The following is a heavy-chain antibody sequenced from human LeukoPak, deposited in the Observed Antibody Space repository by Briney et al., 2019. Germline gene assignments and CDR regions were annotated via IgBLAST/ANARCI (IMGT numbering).Heavy chain of an antibody. J-gene: IGHJ4*02. Sequence: PSETLSLTCGVSGYSIGSNYYWGWIRQPPGKGLEWIGSIYHSGTTKYNPSLQSRVTISVDTSKNQFSLRLTSVTAVDTGVYFCARATYYDFWGGYRLGFDYWGQGTLVTVSS. V-gene: IGHV4-38-2*01. CDR1: GYSIGSNYY. D-gene: IGHD3-3*01. CDR2: IYHSGTT. CDR3: ARATYYDFWGGYRLGFDY.